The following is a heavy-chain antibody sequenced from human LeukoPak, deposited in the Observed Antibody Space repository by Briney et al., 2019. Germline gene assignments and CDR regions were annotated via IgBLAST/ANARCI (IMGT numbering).Heavy chain of an antibody. V-gene: IGHV3-23*01. Sequence: GGSLRLSCAASGFTFSSYAMSWVRQAPGKGLEWVSIISGSADITYYADSVMGRFTISRDNSKNTLFLQMNSLRAEDTAIYYCAKRKYYESGPFDFWGQGTLVTVSS. CDR1: GFTFSSYA. CDR2: ISGSADIT. J-gene: IGHJ4*02. CDR3: AKRKYYESGPFDF. D-gene: IGHD3-10*01.